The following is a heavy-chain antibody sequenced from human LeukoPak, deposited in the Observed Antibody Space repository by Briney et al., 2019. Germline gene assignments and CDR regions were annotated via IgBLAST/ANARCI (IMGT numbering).Heavy chain of an antibody. CDR3: ARGGSSYAFDI. Sequence: ASETLSLTCTVSGGSISSGSYYWSWIRQPAGKGLEWIGHIFTSGSTNYHPSLKSRITISGDTSKNQFSLNLSSVTAADTAVYYCARGGSSYAFDIWGQGTMVTVSS. CDR2: IFTSGST. V-gene: IGHV4-61*09. J-gene: IGHJ3*02. D-gene: IGHD6-13*01. CDR1: GGSISSGSYY.